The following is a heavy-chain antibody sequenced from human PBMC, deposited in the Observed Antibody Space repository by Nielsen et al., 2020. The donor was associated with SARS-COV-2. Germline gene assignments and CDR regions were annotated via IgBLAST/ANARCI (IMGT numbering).Heavy chain of an antibody. Sequence: WIRQPPGKGLEWVSYISSSGSTIYYADSVKGRFTISRDNAKNSLYLQMNSLRAEDTAVYYCARDGLWFGELFPSYYYYGMDVWGQGTTVTVSS. CDR2: ISSSGSTI. J-gene: IGHJ6*02. D-gene: IGHD3-10*01. CDR3: ARDGLWFGELFPSYYYYGMDV. V-gene: IGHV3-48*03.